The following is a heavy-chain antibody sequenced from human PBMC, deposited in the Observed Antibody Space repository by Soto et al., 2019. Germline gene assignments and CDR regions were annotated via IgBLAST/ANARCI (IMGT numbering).Heavy chain of an antibody. J-gene: IGHJ4*02. D-gene: IGHD3-16*01. Sequence: EVQLVESGGGPVQPGGSLRLSCAVSGFTFSSYWMHWVRQAPGKGLVWVSRITNDGSNTSYADSVKGRFTTSRDNAKSTLYLQMNSLRADDTAVYYCGRGGGHWGQGTLVTVSS. CDR3: GRGGGH. CDR1: GFTFSSYW. CDR2: ITNDGSNT. V-gene: IGHV3-74*01.